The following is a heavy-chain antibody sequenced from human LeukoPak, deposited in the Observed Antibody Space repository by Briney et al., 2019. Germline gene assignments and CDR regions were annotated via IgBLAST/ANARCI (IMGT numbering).Heavy chain of an antibody. D-gene: IGHD1-26*01. CDR2: INWNSDNI. J-gene: IGHJ4*02. V-gene: IGHV3-9*01. CDR3: AKGAGELDY. Sequence: GGSLRLSCAASGFTFDDYAMHWVRLAPGKGLEWVSGINWNSDNIGYADSVKGRFTISRDNAKNSLYLQMNSLKTEDTASYYCAKGAGELDYWGQGTLVTVSS. CDR1: GFTFDDYA.